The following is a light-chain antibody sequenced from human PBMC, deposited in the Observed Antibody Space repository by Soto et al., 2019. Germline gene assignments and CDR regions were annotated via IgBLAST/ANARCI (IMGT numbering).Light chain of an antibody. J-gene: IGKJ1*01. CDR1: QSISSNY. Sequence: EIVLTQSPGTLSLSPGERATLSCRASQSISSNYLAWYQQKPGQAPRLLIYGASNRATGIPDRFSGSDSGTDFTLTISRLEHEDVAVYFCQHYAVSPWTFGQGTKVEIK. CDR2: GAS. CDR3: QHYAVSPWT. V-gene: IGKV3-20*01.